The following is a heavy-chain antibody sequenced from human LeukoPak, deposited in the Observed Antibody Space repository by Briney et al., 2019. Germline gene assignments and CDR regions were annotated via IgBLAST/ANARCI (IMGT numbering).Heavy chain of an antibody. J-gene: IGHJ4*02. CDR2: ISYDGSNK. D-gene: IGHD3-10*01. CDR1: GFTFSSYA. CDR3: ARDWGLAYYYGSGSYGY. V-gene: IGHV3-30*04. Sequence: GGSLRLSCAASGFTFSSYAMHWVRQAPGEGLEWVAVISYDGSNKYYADSVKGRFTISRDNSENTLYLQMNSLRAEDTAVYYCARDWGLAYYYGSGSYGYWGQGTLATVSS.